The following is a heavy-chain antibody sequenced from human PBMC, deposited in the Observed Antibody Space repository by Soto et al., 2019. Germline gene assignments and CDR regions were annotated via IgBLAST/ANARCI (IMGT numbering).Heavy chain of an antibody. Sequence: QVQLVQSGAEVKKPGASVTVSCKASGYTFTTHYMHWVRQAPGQGREWMGIINPSGGRTTYALKFQGRVSLTSDTSTNTVYMELSSLRSEDTAVYYCARAGENYGSGTFSPPLRYYFNSWGQGTLVTVSS. J-gene: IGHJ4*02. CDR2: INPSGGRT. CDR1: GYTFTTHY. D-gene: IGHD3-10*01. V-gene: IGHV1-46*01. CDR3: ARAGENYGSGTFSPPLRYYFNS.